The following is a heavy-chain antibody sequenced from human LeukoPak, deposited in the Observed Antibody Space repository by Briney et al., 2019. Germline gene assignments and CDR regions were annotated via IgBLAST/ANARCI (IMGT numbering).Heavy chain of an antibody. Sequence: SETLSLTCTVSGGSISSSSYYWGWIRQPPGKGLEWIGSIYYSGSTYYNPSLKSRVTISVDTSKNQFSLKLSSVTAADTAVYYCARDAFGYSSSSGDYWGQGTLVTVSS. CDR2: IYYSGST. D-gene: IGHD6-13*01. CDR3: ARDAFGYSSSSGDY. CDR1: GGSISSSSYY. V-gene: IGHV4-39*07. J-gene: IGHJ4*02.